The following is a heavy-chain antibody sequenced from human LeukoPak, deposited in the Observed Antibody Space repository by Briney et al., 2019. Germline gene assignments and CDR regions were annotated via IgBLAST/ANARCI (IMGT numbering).Heavy chain of an antibody. V-gene: IGHV1-69*05. CDR2: IIPIFGTA. CDR1: GGTFSSYA. D-gene: IGHD2-15*01. Sequence: SVKVSCKASGGTFSSYAISWVRQAPGQGLEWMGGIIPIFGTANYAQKFQGRVTITTDESTSTAYMELSSLRSEDTAVYYCARAYRYCSGGSCYFWNYWGQGTLVTVSS. J-gene: IGHJ4*02. CDR3: ARAYRYCSGGSCYFWNY.